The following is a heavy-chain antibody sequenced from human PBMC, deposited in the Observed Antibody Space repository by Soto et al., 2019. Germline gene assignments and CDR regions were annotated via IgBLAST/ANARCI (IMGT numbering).Heavy chain of an antibody. D-gene: IGHD2-8*02. CDR1: GASITGTSY. Sequence: SETLSLTCTVSGASITGTSYWSFIRQPAGKGLEWIGRFSLSGTTNYNPSLRSRVTMSADVSKNQFSLRLTSVTAADTALYYCARGMTPPGAPAWYYFDSWGQGTLVTVSS. CDR2: FSLSGTT. J-gene: IGHJ4*02. V-gene: IGHV4-4*07. CDR3: ARGMTPPGAPAWYYFDS.